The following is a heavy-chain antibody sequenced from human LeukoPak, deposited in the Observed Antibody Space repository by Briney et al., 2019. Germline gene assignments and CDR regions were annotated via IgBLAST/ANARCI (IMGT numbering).Heavy chain of an antibody. V-gene: IGHV3-48*03. CDR3: ARDLSIGAAVGVPAY. J-gene: IGHJ4*02. CDR1: GFTFSSYE. CDR2: ISSSGSTI. D-gene: IGHD1-26*01. Sequence: PGGSLRLSCAASGFTFSSYEMNWVRQAPGKGLEWVSYISSSGSTIYYADSVKGRFTISRDIAQNSLHLQMNSLRAEDSAVYYCARDLSIGAAVGVPAYWGLGTLVTVSS.